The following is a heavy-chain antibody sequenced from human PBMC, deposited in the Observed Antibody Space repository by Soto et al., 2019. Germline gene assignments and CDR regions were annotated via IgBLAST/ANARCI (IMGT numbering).Heavy chain of an antibody. CDR3: AKDLDIVLVVGARAPRYYYMDV. D-gene: IGHD2-15*01. V-gene: IGHV3-23*01. Sequence: GSLRLSCAASGFTFSSYAMSWVRQAPATGLEWVSAISGSGGSTYYADSVKGRFTISSDNSKNTLYPQMNSLRAEDTAVYYCAKDLDIVLVVGARAPRYYYMDVWGKGTTVTVSS. CDR1: GFTFSSYA. CDR2: ISGSGGST. J-gene: IGHJ6*03.